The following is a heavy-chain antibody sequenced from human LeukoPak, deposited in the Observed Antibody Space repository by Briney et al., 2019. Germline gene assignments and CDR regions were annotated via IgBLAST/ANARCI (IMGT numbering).Heavy chain of an antibody. J-gene: IGHJ4*02. V-gene: IGHV4-4*02. Sequence: SETLSLTCAVSGGSISSSNWWSWVRQPPGKGLEWIGEIYHGGSTNYNPSLKSRVTISVDKSKSQFSLKLSSVTAADTAVYYCAREYYYDSSGYYDYWGQGTLVTVSS. CDR3: AREYYYDSSGYYDY. CDR1: GGSISSSNW. CDR2: IYHGGST. D-gene: IGHD3-22*01.